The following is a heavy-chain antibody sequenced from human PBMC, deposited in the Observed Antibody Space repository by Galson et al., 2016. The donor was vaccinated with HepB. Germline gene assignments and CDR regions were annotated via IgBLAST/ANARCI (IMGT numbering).Heavy chain of an antibody. J-gene: IGHJ4*02. V-gene: IGHV3-23*01. Sequence: SLRLSCAASGFTFSTYAMSWVRQAPGKGLEWVSAISGSGAGTYYAGSVKSRFTISRDNSKNTLYLQMNSLRAEDTAVCYCAKGYGLWDYWGQGALVTVSS. D-gene: IGHD5-18*01. CDR3: AKGYGLWDY. CDR2: ISGSGAGT. CDR1: GFTFSTYA.